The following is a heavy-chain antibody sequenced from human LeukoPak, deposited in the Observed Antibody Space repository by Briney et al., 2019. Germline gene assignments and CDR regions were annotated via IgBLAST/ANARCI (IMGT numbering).Heavy chain of an antibody. V-gene: IGHV1-18*01. CDR3: AYSSGWTTTYYFDY. CDR2: ISAYNGNT. D-gene: IGHD6-19*01. J-gene: IGHJ4*02. CDR1: GYTFTSYG. Sequence: ASVKVSCKASGYTFTSYGISWVRQAPGQGLEWMGWISAYNGNTNYAQKLQGRVTMTTDTSTSTAYMELRSLRSDDTAVYYCAYSSGWTTTYYFDYWGQGTLVTVSS.